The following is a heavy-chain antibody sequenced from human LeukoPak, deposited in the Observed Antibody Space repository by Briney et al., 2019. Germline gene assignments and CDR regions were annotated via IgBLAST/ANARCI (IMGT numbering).Heavy chain of an antibody. J-gene: IGHJ5*02. CDR2: ISAYNGNT. Sequence: ASVKVSCKASGYTFTSYGISWVRQAPGQGIEWMGWISAYNGNTNYAQNLQGRVTMTTDTSTSTAYMELRSLRSDDTAVYYCTRIPPVVVPAAPNWFDPWGQGTLVTVSS. V-gene: IGHV1-18*04. CDR1: GYTFTSYG. CDR3: TRIPPVVVPAAPNWFDP. D-gene: IGHD2-2*01.